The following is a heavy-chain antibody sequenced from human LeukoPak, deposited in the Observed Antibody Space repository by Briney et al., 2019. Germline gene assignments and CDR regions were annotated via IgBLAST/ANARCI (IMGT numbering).Heavy chain of an antibody. Sequence: SETLSLTCTVSGVSITSEDNYWSWIRQPQGKGLEWIGDIYYSGRTFFTPSLKSRVSISIDTSKNQFSLRLTSVTAADTAIYFCARMDYDTSGHYYMGFDYWGQGALVTVSS. V-gene: IGHV4-30-4*01. J-gene: IGHJ4*02. D-gene: IGHD3-22*01. CDR1: GVSITSEDNY. CDR2: IYYSGRT. CDR3: ARMDYDTSGHYYMGFDY.